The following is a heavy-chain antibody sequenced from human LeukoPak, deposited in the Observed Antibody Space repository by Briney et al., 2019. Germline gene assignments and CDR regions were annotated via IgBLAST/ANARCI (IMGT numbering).Heavy chain of an antibody. CDR2: ISSSSSYI. Sequence: GGSLRLSCAASGFTFSSYSMNWVRQAPGRGLEWVSSISSSSSYIYYADSVKGRFTISRDNAKNSLYLQMNSLRAEDTAVYYCAREWIAARYFDYWGQGTLVTVSS. CDR1: GFTFSSYS. J-gene: IGHJ4*02. V-gene: IGHV3-21*01. D-gene: IGHD6-6*01. CDR3: AREWIAARYFDY.